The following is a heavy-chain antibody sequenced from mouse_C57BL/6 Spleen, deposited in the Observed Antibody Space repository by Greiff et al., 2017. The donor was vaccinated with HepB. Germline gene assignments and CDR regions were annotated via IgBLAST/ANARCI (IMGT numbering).Heavy chain of an antibody. Sequence: VESGGGLVKPGGSLKLSCAASGFTFSSYTMSWVRQTPEKRLEWVATISGGGGNTYYPDNAKNTLYLQMSSLRSEDTALYYCARHYYGSSYPYWYFDVWGTGTTVTVSS. D-gene: IGHD1-1*01. CDR1: GFTFSSYT. J-gene: IGHJ1*03. CDR2: ISGGGGNT. CDR3: ARHYYGSSYPYWYFDV. V-gene: IGHV5-9*01.